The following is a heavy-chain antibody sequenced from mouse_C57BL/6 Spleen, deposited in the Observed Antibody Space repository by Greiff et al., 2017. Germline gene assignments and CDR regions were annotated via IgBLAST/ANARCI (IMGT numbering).Heavy chain of an antibody. Sequence: QVQLQQSGAELVRPGSSVKLSCKASGYTFTSYWMHWVKQRPRQGLEWIGNIDPSDSDTHYNQKFKDKATLTVDKSSSTAYMRLSSLTSEDSAVYCCAKSTTVVADAMDGWGQGTSVTVSS. J-gene: IGHJ4*01. CDR1: GYTFTSYW. CDR3: AKSTTVVADAMDG. V-gene: IGHV1-52*01. D-gene: IGHD1-1*01. CDR2: IDPSDSDT.